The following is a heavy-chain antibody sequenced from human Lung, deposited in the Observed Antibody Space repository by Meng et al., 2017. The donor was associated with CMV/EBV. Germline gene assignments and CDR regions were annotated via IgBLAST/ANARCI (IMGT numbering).Heavy chain of an antibody. CDR1: GFPFSSYS. CDR3: ARQDYDFWCGMDV. J-gene: IGHJ6*01. V-gene: IGHV3-21*01. D-gene: IGHD3-3*01. Sequence: ESLKIPLSTSGFPFSSYSINWVPQAPGKGLEWVSSISSSSSYIYYADSVKGRFTISRDNAKNSLYLQMNSLRAEDTAVYYCARQDYDFWCGMDVWGQGTTVTVSS. CDR2: ISSSSSYI.